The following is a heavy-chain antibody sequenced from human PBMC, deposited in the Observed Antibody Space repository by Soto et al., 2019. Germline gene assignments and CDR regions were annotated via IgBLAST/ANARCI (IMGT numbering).Heavy chain of an antibody. D-gene: IGHD6-13*01. V-gene: IGHV3-23*01. CDR3: AKGGAAGTYYYYGMDV. J-gene: IGHJ6*02. CDR2: ISGSGGST. Sequence: GGSLRLSCAASGFTFSSYAMSWVRQAPGKGLEWVSAISGSGGSTYYADSVKGRFTISRDNSKNTLYLQMNSLRAEDTAVYYCAKGGAAGTYYYYGMDVWGQGTTVT. CDR1: GFTFSSYA.